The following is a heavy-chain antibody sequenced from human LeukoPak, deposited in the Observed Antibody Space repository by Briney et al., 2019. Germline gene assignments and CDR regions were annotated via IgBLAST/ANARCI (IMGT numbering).Heavy chain of an antibody. CDR3: ARDLGLRAFDI. CDR2: INPNSGGT. CDR1: GYTFTGYY. J-gene: IGHJ3*02. Sequence: ASVKVSRKASGYTFTGYYMHWVRQAPGQGLEWMGWINPNSGGTNYAQKFQGRVTMTRDTSISTAYMELSRLGSDDTAVYYCARDLGLRAFDIWGQGTMVTVSS. D-gene: IGHD5-18*01. V-gene: IGHV1-2*02.